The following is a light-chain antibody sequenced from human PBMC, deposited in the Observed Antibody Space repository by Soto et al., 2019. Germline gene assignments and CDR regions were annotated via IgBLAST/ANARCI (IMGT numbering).Light chain of an antibody. CDR2: DVN. Sequence: QSVLTQPRSVSGSPGQSVTISCTGTSSDVGAFNYVSWYRHHPGKAPQLLIYDVNKRPSGVPDRFSGSKSGNTASLTISGLQAEDEADYYCCSYAGSYVFGSGTKVTVL. CDR1: SSDVGAFNY. CDR3: CSYAGSYV. J-gene: IGLJ1*01. V-gene: IGLV2-11*01.